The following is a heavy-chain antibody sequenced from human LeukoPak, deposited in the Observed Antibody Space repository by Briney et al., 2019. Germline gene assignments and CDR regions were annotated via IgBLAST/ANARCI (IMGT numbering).Heavy chain of an antibody. D-gene: IGHD1-26*01. CDR3: ARGGGSYYAFGQIFDY. CDR2: IYYSGST. CDR1: GGSISSYY. Sequence: PSETLSLTCTVSGGSISSYYWSWIRQPPGKGLEWIGYIYYSGSTNYNPSLKSRVTISVDTSKNQFSLKLSSMTAADTAVYYCARGGGSYYAFGQIFDYWGQGTLVTVSS. V-gene: IGHV4-59*01. J-gene: IGHJ4*02.